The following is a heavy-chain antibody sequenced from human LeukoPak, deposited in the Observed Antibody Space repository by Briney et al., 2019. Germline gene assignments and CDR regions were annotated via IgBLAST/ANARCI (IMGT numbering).Heavy chain of an antibody. Sequence: GGSLRLSCAASGFTFSSYAMHWVRQAPGKGLEYVSAISSNGGSTYYANSVKGRFTISRDNSKNTLYLQMGSLRAEDMAVYYCARSQWLAMKIFDYWGQGTLVTVSS. CDR1: GFTFSSYA. CDR3: ARSQWLAMKIFDY. J-gene: IGHJ4*02. CDR2: ISSNGGST. V-gene: IGHV3-64*01. D-gene: IGHD6-19*01.